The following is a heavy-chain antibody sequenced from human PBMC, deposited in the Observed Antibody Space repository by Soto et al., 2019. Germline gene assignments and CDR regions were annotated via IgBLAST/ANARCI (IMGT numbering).Heavy chain of an antibody. CDR3: TRRGAAFYI. J-gene: IGHJ3*02. Sequence: VQLVESGGGLVQPGGSLRLSCVASGFTLSSDWMYWVRQAPEKGLVSVSGINSDERGTTYADSVKGRFTISRDNAKNTLYLEMNSLRAEDTAVYYCTRRGAAFYIWGQGTVVTVSS. CDR2: INSDERGT. CDR1: GFTLSSDW. V-gene: IGHV3-74*01.